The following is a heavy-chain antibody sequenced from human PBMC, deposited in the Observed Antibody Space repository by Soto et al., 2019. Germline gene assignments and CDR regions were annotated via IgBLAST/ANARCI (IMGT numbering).Heavy chain of an antibody. D-gene: IGHD3-10*01. V-gene: IGHV3-30*18. J-gene: IGHJ6*02. Sequence: GGSLRLSCAGSGFTFSTHGMHWVRQAPGKGLDWVAFISYGGGKEYYRDSVKGRFTISRDNSKNTVYLQMSSLRAEDTAVYYCAKTRPDYYGSGPYYYGMDVWGQGTTVTVSS. CDR2: ISYGGGKE. CDR1: GFTFSTHG. CDR3: AKTRPDYYGSGPYYYGMDV.